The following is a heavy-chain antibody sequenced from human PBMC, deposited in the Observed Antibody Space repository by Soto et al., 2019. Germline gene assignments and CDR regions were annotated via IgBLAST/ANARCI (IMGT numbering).Heavy chain of an antibody. CDR1: GYSISSGSY. J-gene: IGHJ5*02. D-gene: IGHD3-10*01. CDR3: AREYLGADGSGSYYNLNWFDP. V-gene: IGHV4-38-2*02. CDR2: IYHGGTT. Sequence: LSLTCTVSGYSISSGSYWAWIRQPPGKGPEWIASIYHGGTTFYNPSLKSRVTISVDTSKNQFSLKLSSVTAADTAVYYCAREYLGADGSGSYYNLNWFDPWGQGTLVTVSS.